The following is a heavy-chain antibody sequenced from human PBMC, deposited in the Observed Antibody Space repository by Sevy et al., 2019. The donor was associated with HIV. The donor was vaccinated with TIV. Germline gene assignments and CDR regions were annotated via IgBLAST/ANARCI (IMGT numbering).Heavy chain of an antibody. J-gene: IGHJ6*02. V-gene: IGHV4-30-4*01. CDR1: GGSISSGDYY. CDR2: IYYSGST. Sequence: SETLSLTCTVSGGSISSGDYYWSWIRQPPGKGLEWIGYIYYSGSTYYNPSLKSRVTISVDTSKNQFSLKLSSVTAADTAVYYCARDGTGTLQGDYDYGMDVWGQGTTVTVSS. D-gene: IGHD1-1*01. CDR3: ARDGTGTLQGDYDYGMDV.